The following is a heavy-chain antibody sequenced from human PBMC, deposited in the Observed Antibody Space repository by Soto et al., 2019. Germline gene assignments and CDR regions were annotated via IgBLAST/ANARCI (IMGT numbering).Heavy chain of an antibody. CDR2: ISSSSTI. CDR1: GFTFSSYS. Sequence: GGSLRLSCAASGFTFSSYSMNWVRQAPGKGLEWVSYISSSSTIYYADSVKGRFTIPRDNAKNSLYLQMNSLRDEDTAVYYCARDQVKIFGVVINGYYGMDVWGQGTTVTVSS. V-gene: IGHV3-48*02. CDR3: ARDQVKIFGVVINGYYGMDV. J-gene: IGHJ6*02. D-gene: IGHD3-3*01.